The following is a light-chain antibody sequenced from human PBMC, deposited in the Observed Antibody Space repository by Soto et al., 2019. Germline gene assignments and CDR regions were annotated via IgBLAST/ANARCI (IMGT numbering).Light chain of an antibody. CDR2: AAS. V-gene: IGKV1-39*01. J-gene: IGKJ1*01. Sequence: DIQMTQPLSSLSASVGDRVTITCRASQSISSYLNWYQQKPGKAPKLLIYAASSLQSGVPSRFSGSGSGTDFTLTISSLQPEDFATYYCQQSYSTPPWTLGQGTKVDIK. CDR3: QQSYSTPPWT. CDR1: QSISSY.